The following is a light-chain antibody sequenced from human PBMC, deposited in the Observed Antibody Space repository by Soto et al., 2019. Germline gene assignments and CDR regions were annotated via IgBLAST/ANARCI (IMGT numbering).Light chain of an antibody. CDR3: NSYAGNNNYV. CDR1: SSDVGGFNY. J-gene: IGLJ1*01. Sequence: QSVLTQPPSASGSPGQSVTVSCTGTSSDVGGFNYVSWYQQHPGKAPKLIIYEVNKRPSGVPDRFSGSKSGNTASLTVSGLQADDEADYYCNSYAGNNNYVFGTGIKLTVL. V-gene: IGLV2-8*01. CDR2: EVN.